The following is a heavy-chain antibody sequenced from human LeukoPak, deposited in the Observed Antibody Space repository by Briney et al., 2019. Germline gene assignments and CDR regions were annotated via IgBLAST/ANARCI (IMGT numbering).Heavy chain of an antibody. D-gene: IGHD3-10*01. J-gene: IGHJ5*02. V-gene: IGHV4-59*01. Sequence: SETLSLTCTVSGGSISSYYWSWIRQPPGRGLEWIGYIYYSGSTNYNPSLKSRVTISVDTSKNQFSLKLSSVTAADTAVYYCARVGPYGSGSYYPQYNWFDPWGQGTLVTVSS. CDR3: ARVGPYGSGSYYPQYNWFDP. CDR2: IYYSGST. CDR1: GGSISSYY.